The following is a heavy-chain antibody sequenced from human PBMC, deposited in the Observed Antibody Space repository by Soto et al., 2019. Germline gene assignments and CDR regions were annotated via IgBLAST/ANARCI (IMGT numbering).Heavy chain of an antibody. V-gene: IGHV1-69*12. Sequence: QVQLVQSGAEVKKPGSSVTVSCKASGGTFGNSAISWVRQAPGQGLEWMGGIIPIFPTPDYAEKFQVRVTLPADESTSTAYMECPSRRSEATAVYYCARDKDRIQFGGNYYYAMDCWGQATTVTVSS. CDR2: IIPIFPTP. J-gene: IGHJ6*02. D-gene: IGHD5-18*01. CDR1: GGTFGNSA. CDR3: ARDKDRIQFGGNYYYAMDC.